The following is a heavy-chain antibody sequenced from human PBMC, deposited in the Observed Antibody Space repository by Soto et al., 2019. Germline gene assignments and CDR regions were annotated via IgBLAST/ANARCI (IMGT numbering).Heavy chain of an antibody. D-gene: IGHD3-3*01. CDR1: GDSITSYY. Sequence: SETLSLSCTVSGDSITSYYWNWIRQSPGKGLEWIGYIYYSGSTNYNPSLKSRVTISIDTSKNQFSLRLSSVTAADTAVYYCARVSDDFWSGYSEIDHWGQGTLVTVS. CDR3: ARVSDDFWSGYSEIDH. J-gene: IGHJ4*02. V-gene: IGHV4-59*01. CDR2: IYYSGST.